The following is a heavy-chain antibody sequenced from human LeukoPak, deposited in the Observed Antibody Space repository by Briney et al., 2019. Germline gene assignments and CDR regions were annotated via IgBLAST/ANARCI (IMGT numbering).Heavy chain of an antibody. CDR1: GGSLSGYY. CDR2: INHSGST. V-gene: IGHV4-34*01. D-gene: IGHD5/OR15-5a*01. J-gene: IGHJ3*02. Sequence: PSETLSLTCAVYGGSLSGYYWSWIRQPPGKGLEWIGEINHSGSTKYNPSPKSRVTISIDTSKNQFSLKLSSVTAADTAMYFRAMSPGTFNIWGQGTMVTVSS. CDR3: AMSPGTFNI.